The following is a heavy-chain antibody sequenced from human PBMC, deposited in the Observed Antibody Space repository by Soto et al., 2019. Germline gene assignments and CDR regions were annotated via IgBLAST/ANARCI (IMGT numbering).Heavy chain of an antibody. CDR2: TSAYNGNT. CDR1: GCTFTSYG. V-gene: IGHV1-18*01. CDR3: AGCCSGGSCYQLDHYWGQDV. Sequence: VMVYWNASGCTFTSYGISWVRQAPGQGLDWMGWTSAYNGNTNYAQKLQGRVTMTTDTSTSTAYMGLMILRSDDTAVYYGAGCCSGGSCYQLDHYWGQDVWGQGTTVTVSS. D-gene: IGHD2-15*01. J-gene: IGHJ6*02.